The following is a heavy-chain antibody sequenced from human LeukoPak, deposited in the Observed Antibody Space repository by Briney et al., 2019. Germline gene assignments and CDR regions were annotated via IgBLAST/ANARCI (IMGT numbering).Heavy chain of an antibody. J-gene: IGHJ4*02. Sequence: GGSLRLSCAASGLTFNTNAMSWVRQAPGKGLAWVSVIRSDGSITTYADPVKGRFTISRDTAKNTLYLQMNSLRAEDTAVYYCARDGRSGNFDKWGQGTLVSVSS. D-gene: IGHD1-26*01. CDR1: GLTFNTNA. CDR3: ARDGRSGNFDK. CDR2: IRSDGSIT. V-gene: IGHV3-74*01.